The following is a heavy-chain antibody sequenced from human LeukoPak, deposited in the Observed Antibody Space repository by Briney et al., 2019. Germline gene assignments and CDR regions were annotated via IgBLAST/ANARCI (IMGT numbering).Heavy chain of an antibody. Sequence: SETLSLTCTVSGGSISSSSYYWGWIRQPPGKGLEWIGSIYYSGSTNYNPSLKSRVTISVDTSKNQFSLKLNSVTAADTAVYYCARDPGSSSDLWGQGTLVTVSS. CDR1: GGSISSSSYY. J-gene: IGHJ4*02. CDR3: ARDPGSSSDL. CDR2: IYYSGST. D-gene: IGHD6-6*01. V-gene: IGHV4-39*07.